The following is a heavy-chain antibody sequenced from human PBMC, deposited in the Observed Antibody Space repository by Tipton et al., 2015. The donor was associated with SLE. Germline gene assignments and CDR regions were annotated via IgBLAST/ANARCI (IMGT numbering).Heavy chain of an antibody. CDR1: GFTLRSFA. CDR3: AKDPSVWCGGDCYLNWYFDL. Sequence: SLRLSCAASGFTLRSFAMSWVRQAPGKGLEWVSTIYTGGSTYYVDSVKGRFTISRDTSENTLYLEMTGLRPDDTAVYYCAKDPSVWCGGDCYLNWYFDLWGRGTLVTVSS. D-gene: IGHD2-21*01. V-gene: IGHV3-23*03. CDR2: IYTGGST. J-gene: IGHJ2*01.